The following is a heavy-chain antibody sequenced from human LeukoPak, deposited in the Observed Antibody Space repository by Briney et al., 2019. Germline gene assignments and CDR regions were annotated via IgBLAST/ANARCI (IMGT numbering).Heavy chain of an antibody. CDR3: ARLGGSSWSLDY. J-gene: IGHJ4*02. CDR2: IYYSGST. CDR1: GGSISSYY. D-gene: IGHD6-13*01. Sequence: SATLSLTCTVSGGSISSYYWSWIRQPPGKGLEWIGYIYYSGSTNYNPSLKSRVTISVDTSKNQFSLKLSSVAAADTAVYYCARLGGSSWSLDYWGQGTLVTVSS. V-gene: IGHV4-59*08.